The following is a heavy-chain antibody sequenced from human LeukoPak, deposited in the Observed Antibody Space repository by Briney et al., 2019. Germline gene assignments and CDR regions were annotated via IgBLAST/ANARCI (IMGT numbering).Heavy chain of an antibody. CDR1: GGSISSYY. J-gene: IGHJ5*02. D-gene: IGHD3-10*01. Sequence: SETLSLTCTVSGGSISSYYWSWIRQPPGKGLEWIGYIYYSGSTNYNPSLKSRVTISVDTSKNQFSLKLSSVTAADTAVYYCASNVLLWFGESNNWFDPWGQGTLVTVSS. CDR2: IYYSGST. V-gene: IGHV4-59*12. CDR3: ASNVLLWFGESNNWFDP.